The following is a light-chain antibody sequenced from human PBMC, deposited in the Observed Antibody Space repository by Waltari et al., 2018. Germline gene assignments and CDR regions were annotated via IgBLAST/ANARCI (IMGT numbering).Light chain of an antibody. CDR1: QSISKW. Sequence: DIQMTQSPSTLSASVGDRVIFSCRASQSISKWLAWYQQKPGKAPKLLSYKASTLESGVPSRFSGGGSGTEFTLTISSLQPEDFATYYCQQYNSYSLLSFGGGTKVEIK. V-gene: IGKV1-5*03. CDR2: KAS. CDR3: QQYNSYSLLS. J-gene: IGKJ4*01.